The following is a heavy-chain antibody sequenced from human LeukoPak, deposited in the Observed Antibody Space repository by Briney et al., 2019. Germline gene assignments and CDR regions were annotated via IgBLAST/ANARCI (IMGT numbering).Heavy chain of an antibody. Sequence: GGSLRLSCAASGFTFSSYAMSWVRQAPGKGLEWVSAISGSGGSTYYADSVKGRFTISRDNSKNTLYLQMNSLRAEDTAVYYCAKDLRESYSSGWYPDAFDIWGQRTMVTVSS. V-gene: IGHV3-23*01. CDR3: AKDLRESYSSGWYPDAFDI. CDR2: ISGSGGST. J-gene: IGHJ3*02. D-gene: IGHD6-19*01. CDR1: GFTFSSYA.